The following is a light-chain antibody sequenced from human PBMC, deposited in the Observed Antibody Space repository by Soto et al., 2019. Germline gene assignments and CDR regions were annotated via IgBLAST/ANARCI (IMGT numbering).Light chain of an antibody. CDR1: SGSVSSKYY. J-gene: IGLJ1*01. CDR2: NIN. V-gene: IGLV8-61*01. CDR3: LLYMSGGISV. Sequence: QTVVTQEPSFSVSPGGTVTLTCGLSSGSVSSKYYPSWYQQTPGQAPRTLIYNINTRSSGVPDRFSGSILVNKAALTITGAQADDESDYYCLLYMSGGISVFGSGTKLTVL.